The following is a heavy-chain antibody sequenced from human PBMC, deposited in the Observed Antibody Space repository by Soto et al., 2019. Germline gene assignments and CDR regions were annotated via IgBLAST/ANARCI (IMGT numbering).Heavy chain of an antibody. J-gene: IGHJ4*02. CDR3: AKGRSSTSPYPIGY. D-gene: IGHD2-2*01. V-gene: IGHV4-31*03. CDR2: IYYSGRT. CDR1: GGSISSGGYY. Sequence: QVQLQESGPGLVKPSQTLSLTRTVSGGSISSGGYYWSWIRQHQGKGLEWIGYIYYSGRTYYNPSVKGRVTLSVDTSKNQFSLKLSSVTAADTAVYYCAKGRSSTSPYPIGYWGQGTLVTVSS.